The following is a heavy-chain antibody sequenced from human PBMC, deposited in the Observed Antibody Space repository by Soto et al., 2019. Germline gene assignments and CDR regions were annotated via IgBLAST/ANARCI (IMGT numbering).Heavy chain of an antibody. CDR1: GGSISSGGYS. J-gene: IGHJ5*02. V-gene: IGHV4-30-2*01. D-gene: IGHD4-17*01. Sequence: SETLSLTCAVSGGSISSGGYSWSWIRQPPGKGLEWIGYIYHSGSTYYNPSLKSRVTISVDRSKNQFSLKLSSVTAADTAVYXXXRXXGYDYGGNSRYNWFDPWGQGTLVTVSS. CDR3: XRXXGYDYGGNSRYNWFDP. CDR2: IYHSGST.